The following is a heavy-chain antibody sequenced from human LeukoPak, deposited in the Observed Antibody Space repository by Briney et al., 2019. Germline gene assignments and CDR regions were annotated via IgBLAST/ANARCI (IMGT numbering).Heavy chain of an antibody. CDR3: VRGSYYYDSSGYFTYYFDY. J-gene: IGHJ4*02. V-gene: IGHV4-59*01. CDR2: IYYSGST. CDR1: GGSLSSYY. Sequence: PSETLSLTCTVSGGSLSSYYWSWIRQPPGKGLEWIGYIYYSGSTNYNPSLKSRVTISVDTSNNQFSLKLSSVTAADTAVYYCVRGSYYYDSSGYFTYYFDYWGQGTLVTVSS. D-gene: IGHD3-22*01.